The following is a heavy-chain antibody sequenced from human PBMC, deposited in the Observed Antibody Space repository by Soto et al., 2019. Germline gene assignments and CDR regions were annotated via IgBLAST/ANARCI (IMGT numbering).Heavy chain of an antibody. D-gene: IGHD3-10*01. J-gene: IGHJ5*02. CDR3: AHTITMVRGVPNWFDP. CDR1: GFSLSTSGVG. V-gene: IGHV2-5*01. CDR2: IYWNDDK. Sequence: SGPTLVNPTQTLTLTCTFSGFSLSTSGVGVDWIRQPPGKALEWLALIYWNDDKRYSPSLKSRLTITKDTSKNQVVLTMTNMDPVDTATYYCAHTITMVRGVPNWFDPWGQGTLVTVSS.